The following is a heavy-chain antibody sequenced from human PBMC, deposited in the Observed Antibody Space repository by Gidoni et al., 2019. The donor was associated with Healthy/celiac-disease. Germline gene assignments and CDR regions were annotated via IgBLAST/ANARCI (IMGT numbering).Heavy chain of an antibody. CDR2: IKSKTDGGTT. J-gene: IGHJ6*02. V-gene: IGHV3-15*07. CDR1: GFTFSNAW. Sequence: EVQLVESGGGLVKPGGSLRLSCAASGFTFSNAWRNWGRQAPGKGLGWVCLIKSKTDGGTTDYAAPVKGRFTISRDDSKNTLYLQMNSLKTEDTAVYYCTTGLDYGDYVAVGLTAGYYYGMDVWGQGTTVTVSS. CDR3: TTGLDYGDYVAVGLTAGYYYGMDV. D-gene: IGHD4-17*01.